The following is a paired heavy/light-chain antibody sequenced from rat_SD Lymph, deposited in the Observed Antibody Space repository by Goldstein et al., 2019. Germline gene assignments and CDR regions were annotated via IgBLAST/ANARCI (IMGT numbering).Heavy chain of an antibody. CDR1: GLSLTSNS. CDR2: IWSNGGT. CDR3: ARNGELPGYNYGFWFAY. Sequence: QVQLKESGPGLVQPSQTLSLTCTVSGLSLTSNSVSWIRQPPGKGLEWMGVIWSNGGTDYNSAIKSRLSISRDTSKSQVFLKMNSLQTEDTAMYFCARNGELPGYNYGFWFAYWGQGTLVTVSS. J-gene: IGHJ3*01. D-gene: IGHD1-4*01. V-gene: IGHV2-47*01.
Light chain of an antibody. CDR1: EGISND. CDR2: AAS. Sequence: DIQMTQSPASLSASLGETVSIECLASEGISNDLAWYQQKSGKSPQLLIYAASRLQDGVPSRFSGSGSGTRYSLKISGMQPEDEADYFCQQSYKYPLTFGSGTKLEIK. V-gene: IGKV12S8*01. CDR3: QQSYKYPLT. J-gene: IGKJ5*01.